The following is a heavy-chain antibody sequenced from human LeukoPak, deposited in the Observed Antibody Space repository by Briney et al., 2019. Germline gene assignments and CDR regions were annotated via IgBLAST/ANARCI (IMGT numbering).Heavy chain of an antibody. CDR2: IRYDGTNK. Sequence: PGGSLRLSCAASGFTFRRYGMHWVRQAPGKGLEWVAFIRYDGTNKYYADSVKGRFTISRDNSKNTLYLQLHSLRAEDTAVYSGAKDLYPMVGAKTFDYWGQGTLVTVSS. D-gene: IGHD1-26*01. CDR3: AKDLYPMVGAKTFDY. V-gene: IGHV3-30*02. J-gene: IGHJ4*02. CDR1: GFTFRRYG.